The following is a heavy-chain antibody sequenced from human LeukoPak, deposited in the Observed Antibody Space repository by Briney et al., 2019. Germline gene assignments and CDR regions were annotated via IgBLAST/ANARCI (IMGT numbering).Heavy chain of an antibody. CDR2: INWNSASI. Sequence: PGGSPRLSCAASGFTFHHYAIHWVRQVPGKGLEWVSGINWNSASIGYADSVKGRFTISRDNAKNSVFLQMDSLRAEDTALYYCAKDKAPLYSGYDWDLDFWGQGTLVTVSS. CDR1: GFTFHHYA. J-gene: IGHJ4*02. CDR3: AKDKAPLYSGYDWDLDF. V-gene: IGHV3-9*01. D-gene: IGHD5-12*01.